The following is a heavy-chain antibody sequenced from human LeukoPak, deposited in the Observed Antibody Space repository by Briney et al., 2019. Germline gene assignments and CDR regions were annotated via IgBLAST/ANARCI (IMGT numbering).Heavy chain of an antibody. V-gene: IGHV4-39*07. Sequence: SETLSLTCTVSGGSISSTSYYWGWIRQPPGKGLEWIGSIYYSGNTYYNPSLKSRVTISVDTSKNQLSLKLSSVTAADTAVHYCARGRSCTNGVRYRMRFDYWGQGTLVTVSS. CDR2: IYYSGNT. J-gene: IGHJ4*02. D-gene: IGHD2-8*01. CDR3: ARGRSCTNGVRYRMRFDY. CDR1: GGSISSTSYY.